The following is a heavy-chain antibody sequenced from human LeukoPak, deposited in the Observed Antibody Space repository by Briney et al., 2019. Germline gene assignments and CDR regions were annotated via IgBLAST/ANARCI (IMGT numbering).Heavy chain of an antibody. CDR2: IRSKAYGGTT. CDR1: GFTFGDYA. D-gene: IGHD6-13*01. CDR3: TRDVLAAAGISDY. J-gene: IGHJ4*02. V-gene: IGHV3-49*03. Sequence: PGGSLRLSCTASGFTFGDYAISWFRQAPGKGLEWVGFIRSKAYGGTTEYAASVKGRFTISRDDSKTIAYLQMNSLKTGDTAVYYCTRDVLAAAGISDYWGQGTLVTVSS.